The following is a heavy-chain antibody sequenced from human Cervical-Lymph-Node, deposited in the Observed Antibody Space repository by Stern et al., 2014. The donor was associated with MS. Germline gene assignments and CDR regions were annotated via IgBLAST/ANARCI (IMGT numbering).Heavy chain of an antibody. J-gene: IGHJ6*02. CDR1: GGTFSTHA. CDR2: VLPISHTP. CDR3: ASPSTVTVGGMDV. D-gene: IGHD4-17*01. V-gene: IGHV1-69*01. Sequence: VQLVQSGAEVKKPGSSVKVSCKASGGTFSTHAINWVRQAPGQGLEWVGGVLPISHTPHYAQKVQGRVTITSDESTSTDYMDLSSLRSEDTAVYYCASPSTVTVGGMDVWGQGTTVTVSS.